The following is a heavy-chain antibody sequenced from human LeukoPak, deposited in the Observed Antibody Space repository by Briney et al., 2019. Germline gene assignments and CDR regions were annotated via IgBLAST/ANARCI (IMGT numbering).Heavy chain of an antibody. Sequence: GGSLRLSCAASGFTFSSYAMHWVRQAPGKGLEWVAVISYDGSNKYYADSVRGRFTISRDNAKNSLYLQMDSLRAEDTAVYYCARPDYDFWSGSPGGNYMDVWGKGTTVTVSS. CDR1: GFTFSSYA. CDR3: ARPDYDFWSGSPGGNYMDV. J-gene: IGHJ6*03. D-gene: IGHD3-3*01. CDR2: ISYDGSNK. V-gene: IGHV3-30-3*01.